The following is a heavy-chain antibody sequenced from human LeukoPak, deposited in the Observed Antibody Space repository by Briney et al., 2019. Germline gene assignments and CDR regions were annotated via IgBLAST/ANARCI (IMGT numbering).Heavy chain of an antibody. D-gene: IGHD3-9*01. Sequence: GGSLRLSCAASGFTFSSYAMSWVRQAPGKGLDWVSTVSGSGTFTYYAGSVKGRFTISRDNPKNTLYLQMNSLRAEDTAVYYCAKADSYYDLLTCFDFWGQGTLVTVSS. CDR3: AKADSYYDLLTCFDF. CDR2: VSGSGTFT. V-gene: IGHV3-23*01. CDR1: GFTFSSYA. J-gene: IGHJ4*02.